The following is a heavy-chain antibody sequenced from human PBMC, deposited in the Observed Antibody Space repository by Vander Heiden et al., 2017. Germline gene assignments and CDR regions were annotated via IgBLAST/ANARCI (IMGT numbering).Heavy chain of an antibody. V-gene: IGHV1-46*01. CDR2: INPRGGST. CDR3: ARDPYSSSSLNWFDP. CDR1: GYTFSNYY. D-gene: IGHD6-6*01. J-gene: IGHJ5*02. Sequence: QVQLVQSGAEVKRPGASVKVSYKASGYTFSNYYMHWVRQAPGQGLEWMGIINPRGGSTSYAQKFQGRVTMTRDTSTSTVFMELSSLRSEDTAVYFCARDPYSSSSLNWFDPWGQGTLVTVS.